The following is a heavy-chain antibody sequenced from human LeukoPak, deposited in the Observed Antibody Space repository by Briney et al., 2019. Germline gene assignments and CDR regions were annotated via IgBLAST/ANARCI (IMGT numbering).Heavy chain of an antibody. D-gene: IGHD2-2*01. CDR3: ARDHQYAPYYFDY. CDR2: IIPIFGTA. Sequence: SVKVSCKASGGTFSSYAISWVRQAPGQGPEWMGGIIPIFGTANYAQKFQGRVTITTDESTSTAYIELSSLRSEDTAVYYCARDHQYAPYYFDYWGQGTLVTVSS. J-gene: IGHJ4*02. CDR1: GGTFSSYA. V-gene: IGHV1-69*05.